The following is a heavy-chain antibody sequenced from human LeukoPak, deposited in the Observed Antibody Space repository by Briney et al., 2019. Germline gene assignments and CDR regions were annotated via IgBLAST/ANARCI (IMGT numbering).Heavy chain of an antibody. Sequence: GGSLRLSCAASGFAFYSYDMHWVRQTGKDLEWVSVIAASGDSYYAGSVKGRFTISRDNDNNALYLQMNSLRDGDTAVYYCTADGENAFLVWGQGTMVTVSS. CDR3: TADGENAFLV. J-gene: IGHJ3*01. V-gene: IGHV3-13*01. CDR2: IAASGDS. CDR1: GFAFYSYD.